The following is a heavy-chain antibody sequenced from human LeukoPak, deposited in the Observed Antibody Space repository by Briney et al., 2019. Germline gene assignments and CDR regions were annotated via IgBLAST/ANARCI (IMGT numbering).Heavy chain of an antibody. CDR1: GYTFTGYY. CDR3: ARDHLAPGHVASAPFDL. D-gene: IGHD3-3*02. J-gene: IGHJ5*02. CDR2: INPNSGGT. V-gene: IGHV1-2*02. Sequence: GASVKVSCKASGYTFTGYYMHWVRQAPGQGLEWMGWINPNSGGTNYAQKFQGRVTMTRDTSISTAYMELSRLRSDDTAAYYCARDHLAPGHVASAPFDLWGQGTLVTVSS.